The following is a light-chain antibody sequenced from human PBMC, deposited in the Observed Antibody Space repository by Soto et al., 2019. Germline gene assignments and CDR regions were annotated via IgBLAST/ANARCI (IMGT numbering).Light chain of an antibody. CDR3: QQYSSSLLT. CDR1: QSVGARY. CDR2: EAS. Sequence: ESVLTQSPGTLSLSPGERATLSCRASQSVGARYLAWYQQRPGQAPRLLIYEASTGAAGIPDRFSGSGSGTDFTLTISRLEPEDSAVYYCQQYSSSLLTFGQGTKLEIK. J-gene: IGKJ2*01. V-gene: IGKV3-20*01.